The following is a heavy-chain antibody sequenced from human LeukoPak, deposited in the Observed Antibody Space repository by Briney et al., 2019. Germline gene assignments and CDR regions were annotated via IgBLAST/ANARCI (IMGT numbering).Heavy chain of an antibody. D-gene: IGHD5-12*01. CDR2: IKQDGNER. Sequence: GGSLRLSCAASGFTFSSYWMSWVRQAPGKGLEWVANIKQDGNERNYVDSVKGRFTISRDNSKNTLYLQMNSLRAEDTAVYYCAKPSMEYIVATAPYYFDYWGQGTLVTVSS. CDR1: GFTFSSYW. V-gene: IGHV3-7*01. J-gene: IGHJ4*02. CDR3: AKPSMEYIVATAPYYFDY.